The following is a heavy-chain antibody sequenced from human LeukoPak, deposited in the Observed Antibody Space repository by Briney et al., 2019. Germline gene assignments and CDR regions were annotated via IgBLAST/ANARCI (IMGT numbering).Heavy chain of an antibody. Sequence: PGGSLRLSCAASGFTFSGSAMHWVRQASGKGLEWVGRIRSKANSYATAYAASVKGRFTISRDDSKNTAYLQMNSLKTEDTAVYYCTRLRGSYRDAFDIWGRGTMVTVSS. V-gene: IGHV3-73*01. CDR3: TRLRGSYRDAFDI. D-gene: IGHD1-26*01. CDR2: IRSKANSYAT. J-gene: IGHJ3*02. CDR1: GFTFSGSA.